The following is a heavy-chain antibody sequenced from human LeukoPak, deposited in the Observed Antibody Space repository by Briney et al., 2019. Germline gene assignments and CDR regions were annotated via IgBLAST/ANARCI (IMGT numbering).Heavy chain of an antibody. CDR1: GFTFTTFW. Sequence: GGSLRLSCAASGFTFTTFWMSWVRQAPGRGLEWVANIKQDGSERYYVDSVKGRFTISRDNAKNSLYLQMNSLRAEDTGVYYCAGSGWQVYLDYWGQGTLVTVSS. J-gene: IGHJ4*02. CDR2: IKQDGSER. D-gene: IGHD6-19*01. V-gene: IGHV3-7*01. CDR3: AGSGWQVYLDY.